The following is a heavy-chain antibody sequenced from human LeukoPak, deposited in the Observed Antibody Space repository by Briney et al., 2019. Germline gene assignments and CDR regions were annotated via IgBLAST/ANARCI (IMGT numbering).Heavy chain of an antibody. J-gene: IGHJ6*03. D-gene: IGHD4-17*01. CDR2: IIPIFGTA. V-gene: IGHV1-69*05. Sequence: SVKVSCKASGGTFSSYAISWVRQAPGQGLEWMGRIIPIFGTANYARKFQGRVTITTDESTSTAYMELSSLRSEDTAVYYCARDGDYDYYYYMDVWGKGTTVTVSS. CDR1: GGTFSSYA. CDR3: ARDGDYDYYYYMDV.